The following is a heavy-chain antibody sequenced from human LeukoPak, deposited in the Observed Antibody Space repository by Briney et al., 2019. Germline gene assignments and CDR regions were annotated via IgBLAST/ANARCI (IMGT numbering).Heavy chain of an antibody. V-gene: IGHV4-34*01. CDR1: GGSFSGYY. CDR3: VRLLSSSWSDRFDY. CDR2: INHSGST. J-gene: IGHJ4*02. D-gene: IGHD6-13*01. Sequence: SETLSLTCAVYGGSFSGYYWSWIRQPPGKGLEWIGEINHSGSTNYNPSLKSRVTISVDTSKNQFSLKLSSVTAADTAVYYCVRLLSSSWSDRFDYWGQGTLVTVSS.